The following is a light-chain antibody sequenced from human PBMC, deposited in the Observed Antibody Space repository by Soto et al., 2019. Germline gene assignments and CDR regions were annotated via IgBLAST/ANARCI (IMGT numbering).Light chain of an antibody. Sequence: AIQMTQSPSSLSASVGDRVTITCRASQAIRNDIGWYQQKPGKAPKLLIYAASTLQSGVPSRFSGSGSGTDFTRTISRLQLEDFAAYYFLQDYNYPRTFGQGTKLDI. J-gene: IGKJ1*01. CDR3: LQDYNYPRT. V-gene: IGKV1-6*01. CDR1: QAIRND. CDR2: AAS.